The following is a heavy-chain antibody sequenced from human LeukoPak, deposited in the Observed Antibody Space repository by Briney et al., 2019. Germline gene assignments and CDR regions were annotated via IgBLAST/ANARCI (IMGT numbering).Heavy chain of an antibody. CDR1: GFTFGDYD. CDR2: IRSIFYGCTP. J-gene: IGHJ4*02. Sequence: SLRFSCTGSGFTFGDYDMSWVRQAPERGLEYIGFIRSIFYGCTPEYAASLIGTFTISIDDSKSITYLQMNSLKSEDTAVYYCSREGGSGWAYDYWGQGTVVTVSS. V-gene: IGHV3-49*04. CDR3: SREGGSGWAYDY. D-gene: IGHD6-19*01.